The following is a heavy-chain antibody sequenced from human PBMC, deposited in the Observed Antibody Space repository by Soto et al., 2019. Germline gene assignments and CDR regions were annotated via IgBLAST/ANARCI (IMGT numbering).Heavy chain of an antibody. D-gene: IGHD1-26*01. CDR1: GYTFSTYL. V-gene: IGHV1-3*01. Sequence: QVPLVQSGAEVKKPGASVKVSCKASGYTFSTYLMHWVRQAPGQRLEWMGWINVGNGNTEYSQKFQGRVTITRDTSASTAYMELSSLRFEDTAVYYCASGSWELLPFDYWGQGTLVTVSS. CDR2: INVGNGNT. CDR3: ASGSWELLPFDY. J-gene: IGHJ4*02.